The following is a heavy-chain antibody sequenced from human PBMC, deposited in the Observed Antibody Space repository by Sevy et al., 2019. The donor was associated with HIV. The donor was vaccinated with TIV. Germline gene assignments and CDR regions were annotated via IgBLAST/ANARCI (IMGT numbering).Heavy chain of an antibody. Sequence: GGSLRLSCAASGFTFSNYNMNWVRQAPGKGLEWVSSITSSSDYIYDADSVKGRFTISRDNAKNSLYLQMNSLRAEDTAVYYCARDRLTLNYYASSGYNYYFDYWGQGTLVTVSS. CDR1: GFTFSNYN. CDR3: ARDRLTLNYYASSGYNYYFDY. CDR2: ITSSSDYI. D-gene: IGHD3-22*01. J-gene: IGHJ4*02. V-gene: IGHV3-21*01.